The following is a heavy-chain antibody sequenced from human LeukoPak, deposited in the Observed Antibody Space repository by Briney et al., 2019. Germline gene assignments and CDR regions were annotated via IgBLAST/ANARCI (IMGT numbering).Heavy chain of an antibody. V-gene: IGHV3-30*18. CDR3: AKVLSRRPSDY. Sequence: GGSLRLSCAASGFTFSSYGMHWVRQAPGKGLEWVAVISYDGSNKYYADSVKGRFTISRDNSKNTLYLQMNSLRAEDTAVYYCAKVLSRRPSDYWGQGTLVTVSS. CDR2: ISYDGSNK. CDR1: GFTFSSYG. J-gene: IGHJ4*02.